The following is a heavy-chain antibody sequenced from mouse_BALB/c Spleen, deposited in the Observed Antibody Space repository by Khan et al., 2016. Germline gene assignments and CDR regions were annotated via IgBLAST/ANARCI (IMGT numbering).Heavy chain of an antibody. J-gene: IGHJ3*01. Sequence: QIQLVQSGPELKKPGETVKISCKASGYTFTNYGMNWVKQAPGKGLKWMGWINTYTGEPTYADDFKGRFAFSLQNSASTAYLQINNIKNEDTATYCCAIVSDYGGFASWGQGTLVTVSA. V-gene: IGHV9-3-1*01. CDR3: AIVSDYGGFAS. D-gene: IGHD2-13*01. CDR2: INTYTGEP. CDR1: GYTFTNYG.